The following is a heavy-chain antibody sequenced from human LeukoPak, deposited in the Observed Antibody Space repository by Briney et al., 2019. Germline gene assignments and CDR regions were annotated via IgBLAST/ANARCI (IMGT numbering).Heavy chain of an antibody. CDR1: GGSISSGDYY. CDR3: ARAWDTAMVDY. D-gene: IGHD5-18*01. J-gene: IGHJ4*02. CDR2: IYYSGST. Sequence: SETLSLTCTVSGGSISSGDYYWSWIRQPPGKGLEWIGYIYYSGSTYYNPSLKSRVTISVDTSKNQFSLKLSSVTAADTAVYYCARAWDTAMVDYSGQGTLVTVSS. V-gene: IGHV4-30-4*08.